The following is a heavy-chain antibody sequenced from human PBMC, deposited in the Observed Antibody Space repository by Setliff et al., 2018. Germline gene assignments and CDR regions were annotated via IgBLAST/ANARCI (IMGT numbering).Heavy chain of an antibody. J-gene: IGHJ4*02. CDR3: AKVGIFGGGYFDF. V-gene: IGHV3-30*04. CDR1: GFTFSHYP. Sequence: LRLSCEASGFTFSHYPMHWVRQAPGKGLEWVAVILYDGSNEYYADSVKGRFTISRDNSKDTLYLQMNSLRVDDTAVYYCAKVGIFGGGYFDFWGQGTLVTVSS. CDR2: ILYDGSNE. D-gene: IGHD3-3*01.